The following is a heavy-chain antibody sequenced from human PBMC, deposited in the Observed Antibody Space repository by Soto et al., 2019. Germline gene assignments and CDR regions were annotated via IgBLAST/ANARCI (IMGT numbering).Heavy chain of an antibody. V-gene: IGHV1-69*13. CDR3: ARDHDSGWFVCSY. D-gene: IGHD6-19*01. CDR2: IIPIFGTA. CDR1: GGTFSSYA. J-gene: IGHJ4*02. Sequence: SVKVSCKASGGTFSSYAISWVRQAPGQGLEWMGGIIPIFGTANYAQKFQGRVTITADESTSTAYMELSSLRSEDTAVYYCARDHDSGWFVCSYWGQGILVTVSS.